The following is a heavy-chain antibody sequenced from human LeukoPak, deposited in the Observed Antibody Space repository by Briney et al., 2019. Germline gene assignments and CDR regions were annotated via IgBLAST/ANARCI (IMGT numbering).Heavy chain of an antibody. CDR2: IRYNGDTI. J-gene: IGHJ4*02. V-gene: IGHV3-30*02. CDR1: GFHFGGYG. CDR3: AKDENFDILTGYYWD. Sequence: QSGGSLRLSCAASGFHFGGYGMHWVRQAPGKGLEWVAYIRYNGDTIHYADSVKGRSTISRDNSKNTLYLQMNSLRAEDTAVYYCAKDENFDILTGYYWDWGQGTLVTVSS. D-gene: IGHD3-9*01.